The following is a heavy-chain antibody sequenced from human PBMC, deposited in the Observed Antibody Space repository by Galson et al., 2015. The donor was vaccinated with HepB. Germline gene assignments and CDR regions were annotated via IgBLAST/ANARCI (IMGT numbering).Heavy chain of an antibody. J-gene: IGHJ4*02. D-gene: IGHD4-23*01. V-gene: IGHV3-15*01. CDR2: IKTKTDGGTT. CDR3: TTAQLLYFDY. Sequence: SLRLSCAASGFTFRSYWMSWVRQAPGKGLEWVGRIKTKTDGGTTDYAAPVKGRFTISRDDSKNTLYLQMNSLKTEDTAVYYCTTAQLLYFDYWGQGTLVTVSS. CDR1: GFTFRSYW.